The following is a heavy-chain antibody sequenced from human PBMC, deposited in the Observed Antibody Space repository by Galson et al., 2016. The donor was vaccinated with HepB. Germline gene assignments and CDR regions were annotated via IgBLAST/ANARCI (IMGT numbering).Heavy chain of an antibody. Sequence: SLRLCRAVSGLTVSRKYKSWVRPAAGKGLDWVASINQAASGKYYVDSVKGRFSISRDNVKNTLWLQMSGLRVDDTSMYYCASGYTSGVWGQGTMVTVSS. CDR3: ASGYTSGV. D-gene: IGHD6-19*01. J-gene: IGHJ3*01. CDR2: INQAASGK. V-gene: IGHV3-7*01. CDR1: GLTVSRKY.